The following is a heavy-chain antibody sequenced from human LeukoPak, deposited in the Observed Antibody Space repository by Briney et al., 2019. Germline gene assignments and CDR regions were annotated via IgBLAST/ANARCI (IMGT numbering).Heavy chain of an antibody. CDR2: IIPTRSIA. CDR3: ARREKP. J-gene: IGHJ5*02. V-gene: IGHV1-69*04. Sequence: SVKVSCKASGGNFSSYAISWVRQAPGQGLEWMGRIIPTRSIANYAQKFQGRVTITADKSTNTAYMELTVLGSEDTAVYYCARREKPWGQGTLVTVSS. D-gene: IGHD1-26*01. CDR1: GGNFSSYA.